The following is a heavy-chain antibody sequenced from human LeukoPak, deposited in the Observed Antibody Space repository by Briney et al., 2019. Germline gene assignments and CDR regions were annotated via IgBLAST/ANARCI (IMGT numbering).Heavy chain of an antibody. CDR2: MNPSGST. J-gene: IGHJ6*03. CDR1: GGSFSGYY. Sequence: PSETLSPTCAVYGGSFSGYYWIWIRQTPEKGLEWIGEMNPSGSTNYNPSLKSRVTISVDTSKNQFSLELSSVTAADTAVYYCARGRQDVTMIVVVMTAVSYYLDVWGKGTTVTVS. V-gene: IGHV4-34*01. D-gene: IGHD3-22*01. CDR3: ARGRQDVTMIVVVMTAVSYYLDV.